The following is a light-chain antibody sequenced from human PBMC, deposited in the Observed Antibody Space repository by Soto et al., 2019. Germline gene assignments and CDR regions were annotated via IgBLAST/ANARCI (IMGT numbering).Light chain of an antibody. CDR3: HQYNNWPPWT. V-gene: IGKV3-15*01. Sequence: EIAMTQSPATLSVSPGERATLSCRASQSVSSNLAWYQQKPGQAPRLLIYGASTRATGVPARLSGSGSGTEFTLTISSLQTEDFAVYYCHQYNNWPPWTFGQGTKVDIK. CDR2: GAS. CDR1: QSVSSN. J-gene: IGKJ1*01.